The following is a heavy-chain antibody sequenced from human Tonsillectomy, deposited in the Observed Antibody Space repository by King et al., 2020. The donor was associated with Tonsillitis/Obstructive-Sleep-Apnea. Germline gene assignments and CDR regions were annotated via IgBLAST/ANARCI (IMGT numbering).Heavy chain of an antibody. V-gene: IGHV4-59*08. CDR3: ARLDDIFTGPKYMDV. J-gene: IGHJ6*03. Sequence: QLQESGPGLVKPSETLSLTCTVSGGSISSYYWSWIRQPPGKGLEWIGYIYYSGSTNYNPSLKSRVTISVDTSKNQFSLKLSSVTAADTAVYYCARLDDIFTGPKYMDVWGKGTTVTVSS. CDR2: IYYSGST. CDR1: GGSISSYY. D-gene: IGHD3-9*01.